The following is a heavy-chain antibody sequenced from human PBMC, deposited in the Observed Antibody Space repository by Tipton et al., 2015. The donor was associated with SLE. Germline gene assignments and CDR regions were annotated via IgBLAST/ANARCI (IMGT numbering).Heavy chain of an antibody. CDR1: GGSISSYY. CDR3: ARDELNGAFDI. D-gene: IGHD1-26*01. Sequence: TLSLTCTVSGGSISSYYWSWIRQHPGKGLEWIGYIYYSGSTYYNPSLKSRVSISVDTSKNQFSLKLSSVTAADTAVYYCARDELNGAFDIWGQGTMVTVSS. CDR2: IYYSGST. V-gene: IGHV4-31*03. J-gene: IGHJ3*02.